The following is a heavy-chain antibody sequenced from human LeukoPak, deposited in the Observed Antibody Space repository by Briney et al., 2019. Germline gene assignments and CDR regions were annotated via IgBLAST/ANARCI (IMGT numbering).Heavy chain of an antibody. CDR2: INNDGNLKTDGRDT. D-gene: IGHD3-16*01. Sequence: TGGSLRLSCAASGFTLSNYWMIHWVRQVPGKGLQWVSRINNDGNLKTDGRDTGYADSVKGRFTISTDNAKNTLYLQMNSLRAEDTAVYYCVRDGGTDTHDWYFDLWGRGTQVTVSS. CDR3: VRDGGTDTHDWYFDL. J-gene: IGHJ2*01. V-gene: IGHV3-74*01. CDR1: GFTLSNYW.